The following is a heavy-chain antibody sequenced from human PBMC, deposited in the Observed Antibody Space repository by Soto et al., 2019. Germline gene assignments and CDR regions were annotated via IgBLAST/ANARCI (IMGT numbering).Heavy chain of an antibody. CDR2: ITGSGGGAT. CDR1: GVTFSSYA. D-gene: IGHD3-22*01. CDR3: AKDDNSGYYPPFDY. Sequence: GGSLRLSCAASGVTFSSYAMHLVRQAPGEGQGLRRGLEWVSAITGSGGGATYYADSLKGRFTISRDNSKNTLFLQMNSVGAEDTAMYYCAKDDNSGYYPPFDYWGQGALVTVSS. V-gene: IGHV3-23*01. J-gene: IGHJ4*02.